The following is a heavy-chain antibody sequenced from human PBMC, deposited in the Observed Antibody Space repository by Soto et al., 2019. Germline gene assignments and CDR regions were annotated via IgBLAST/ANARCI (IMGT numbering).Heavy chain of an antibody. CDR2: IIPMFGTA. J-gene: IGHJ4*02. CDR3: ASGIQLWLRRINNGYSG. Sequence: QVQLMQSGAEVKKPESSVKVSCKAPGGTFSTYAISWVRQAPGQGLEWMGGIIPMFGTANYAQRFQDRVTITADGSTNTVYMELSSLRSEDTAVYFCASGIQLWLRRINNGYSGWGQGTLVTVSS. D-gene: IGHD5-18*01. V-gene: IGHV1-69*12. CDR1: GGTFSTYA.